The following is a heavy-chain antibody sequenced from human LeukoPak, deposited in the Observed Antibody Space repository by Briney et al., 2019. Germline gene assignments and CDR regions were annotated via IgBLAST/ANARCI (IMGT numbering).Heavy chain of an antibody. CDR3: ARYCRNTRCSDPHSYYGIDV. CDR2: IASGDDT. V-gene: IGHV3-53*01. CDR1: GFTVSSNY. D-gene: IGHD2-2*01. J-gene: IGHJ6*02. Sequence: QSGGSLRLSCAASGFTVSSNYMSWVRQAPGKGLEWVSSIIASGDDTYYADSVKGRFTISRDNSKNMLYLQMNSLRAEDTAVFYCARYCRNTRCSDPHSYYGIDVWDQGTTVTVSS.